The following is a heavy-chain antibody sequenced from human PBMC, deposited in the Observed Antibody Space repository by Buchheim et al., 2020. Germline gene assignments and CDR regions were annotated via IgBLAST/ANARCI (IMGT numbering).Heavy chain of an antibody. D-gene: IGHD1-26*01. V-gene: IGHV1-18*01. CDR1: GYTFTSYG. CDR3: ARFSIVGATAVSGVGSVDY. J-gene: IGHJ4*02. Sequence: QVQLVQSGAEVKKPGASVKVSCKASGYTFTSYGISWVRQAPGQGLEWMGWISAYNGNTNYAQKRQGRVTMTTDTSTRPAYLELRSLRSDDTAVYYCARFSIVGATAVSGVGSVDYWGQGTL. CDR2: ISAYNGNT.